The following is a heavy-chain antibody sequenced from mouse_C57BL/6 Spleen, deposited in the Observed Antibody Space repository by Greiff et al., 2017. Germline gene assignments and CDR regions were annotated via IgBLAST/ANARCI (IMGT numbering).Heavy chain of an antibody. D-gene: IGHD1-1*01. CDR1: GFTFSDYG. CDR2: ISNLAYSI. CDR3: ARQTTGWYFDV. V-gene: IGHV5-15*01. Sequence: EVKLMESGGGLVQPGGSLKLSCAASGFTFSDYGMAWVRQAPRKGPEWVAFISNLAYSIYYADTVTGRFTISRENAKNTLYLEMSSLRSEDTAMYYCARQTTGWYFDVWGTGTTVTVSS. J-gene: IGHJ1*03.